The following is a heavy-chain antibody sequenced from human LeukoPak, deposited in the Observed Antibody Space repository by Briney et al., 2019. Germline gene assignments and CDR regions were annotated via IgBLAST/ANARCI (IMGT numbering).Heavy chain of an antibody. J-gene: IGHJ4*02. D-gene: IGHD5-18*01. CDR2: IKEDGSDK. CDR3: ARDAAYGYDRFDS. V-gene: IGHV3-7*01. CDR1: GFIFSSYW. Sequence: GGSLRLSCAASGFIFSSYWMAWVRQAPGKGLEWVANIKEDGSDKNYVDSVKGRFTISRDNAKNSLSLQMNSLRAEDTAVYYCARDAAYGYDRFDSWGQGTLVTVSS.